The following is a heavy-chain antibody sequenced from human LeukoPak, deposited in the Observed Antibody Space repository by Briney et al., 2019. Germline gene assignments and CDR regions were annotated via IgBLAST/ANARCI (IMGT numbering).Heavy chain of an antibody. CDR3: ARDHYDSRGHVHDAFDI. CDR1: GGSISSYY. V-gene: IGHV4-4*07. CDR2: IYTSGST. D-gene: IGHD3-22*01. J-gene: IGHJ3*02. Sequence: SETPSLTCTVSGGSISSYYWSWIRQPAGKGLEWIGRIYTSGSTNYNPSLKSRVTMSVDTSKNQFSLKLSSVTAADTAVYYCARDHYDSRGHVHDAFDIWGQGTMVTVSS.